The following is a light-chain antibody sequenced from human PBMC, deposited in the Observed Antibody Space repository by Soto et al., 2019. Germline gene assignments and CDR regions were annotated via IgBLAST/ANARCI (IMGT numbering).Light chain of an antibody. J-gene: IGKJ2*01. CDR2: AAS. V-gene: IGKV1-39*01. Sequence: DIQMTQSPSSLSASVGDRVTITCRASQSISTFSNWYQQKPGKAPKLLIYAASSLKDGVPSRFSGSGSATDFTLTISSLQPEDFATYYCQQGFIPPYTFGQGTKVQIK. CDR3: QQGFIPPYT. CDR1: QSISTF.